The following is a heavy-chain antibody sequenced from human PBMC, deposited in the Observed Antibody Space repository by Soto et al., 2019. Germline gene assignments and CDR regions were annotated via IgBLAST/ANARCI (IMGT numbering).Heavy chain of an antibody. D-gene: IGHD3-10*01. Sequence: SETLSLTCAVYGGSLSGYYWSWIRQPPGKGLEWIGEINHSGSTNYNPSLKSRVTISVDTSKNQFPLKLSSVTAADTAVYYCARGSDYYGSGSYYRRGNNWFDPWGQGTLVTVSS. CDR2: INHSGST. CDR3: ARGSDYYGSGSYYRRGNNWFDP. CDR1: GGSLSGYY. V-gene: IGHV4-34*01. J-gene: IGHJ5*02.